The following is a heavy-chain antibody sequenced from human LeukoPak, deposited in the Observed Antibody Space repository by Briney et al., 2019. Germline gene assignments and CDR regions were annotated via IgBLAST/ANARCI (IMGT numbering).Heavy chain of an antibody. CDR2: ISAYNGNT. J-gene: IGHJ6*03. CDR3: ASSTSNYYYYYYMDV. V-gene: IGHV1-18*01. D-gene: IGHD2-2*01. CDR1: GYTFTSYG. Sequence: GASVKVSCKASGYTFTSYGISWVRQAPGQGLEWMGWISAYNGNTNYAQKLQGRVTMTTDTSTSTAYMELRSLRSDDTAVYYCASSTSNYYYYYYMDVWGKGTTVTVSS.